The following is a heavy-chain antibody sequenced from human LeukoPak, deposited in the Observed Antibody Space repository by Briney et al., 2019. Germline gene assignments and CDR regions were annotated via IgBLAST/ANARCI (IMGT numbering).Heavy chain of an antibody. CDR1: GGTFSSYA. J-gene: IGHJ6*03. CDR2: FDPEDGET. D-gene: IGHD2-2*02. Sequence: ASVKVSCKASGGTFSSYAISWVRQAPGQGLEWMGGFDPEDGETIYAQKFQGRVTMTEDTSTDTAYMELSSLRSEDTAVYYCATRVSTILQYYYYYYMDVWGKGTTVTVSS. V-gene: IGHV1-24*01. CDR3: ATRVSTILQYYYYYYMDV.